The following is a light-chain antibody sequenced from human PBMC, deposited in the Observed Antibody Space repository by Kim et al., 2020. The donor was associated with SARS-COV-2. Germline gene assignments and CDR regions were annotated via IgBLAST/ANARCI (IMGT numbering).Light chain of an antibody. J-gene: IGKJ2*01. CDR3: MQSRQLPPNA. Sequence: DIVMTQSPLSLSVTPGQPASISRKSSQSLLYRDGKTYLYWFLQKPGQSPQLLIHEVSTRLSGVPDRFSGSGSGTDFTLHISRVEAEDVGIYYCMQSRQLPPNAFGQETKLEI. CDR2: EVS. V-gene: IGKV2D-29*02. CDR1: QSLLYRDGKTY.